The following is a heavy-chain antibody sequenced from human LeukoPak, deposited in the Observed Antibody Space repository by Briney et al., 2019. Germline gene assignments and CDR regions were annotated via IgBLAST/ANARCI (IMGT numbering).Heavy chain of an antibody. J-gene: IGHJ6*03. Sequence: GGSLRLSCAASGFTFSSYAMSWVRQAPGKGLEWVANIKQDGSEKYYADSVKGRFTISRDNSKNTLYLQMNSLRAEDTAVYYCAKAMGTTDYYYMDVWGKGTTVTVSS. V-gene: IGHV3-7*01. CDR2: IKQDGSEK. CDR3: AKAMGTTDYYYMDV. D-gene: IGHD4-17*01. CDR1: GFTFSSYA.